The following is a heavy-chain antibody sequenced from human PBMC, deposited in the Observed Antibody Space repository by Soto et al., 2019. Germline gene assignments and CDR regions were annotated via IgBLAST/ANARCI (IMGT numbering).Heavy chain of an antibody. Sequence: ASAMVSCKAYGCSFSNYVVSWGRQAPGLGLEWMGWISPSNGDTNYAQKLQGRVTMTTDTSTSTAYMEVRGLRSADTAVYFCARGSVGVVPGASYYYYYMDVWGKGTTVTVSS. CDR2: ISPSNGDT. CDR3: ARGSVGVVPGASYYYYYMDV. CDR1: GCSFSNYV. J-gene: IGHJ6*03. V-gene: IGHV1-18*01. D-gene: IGHD2-2*01.